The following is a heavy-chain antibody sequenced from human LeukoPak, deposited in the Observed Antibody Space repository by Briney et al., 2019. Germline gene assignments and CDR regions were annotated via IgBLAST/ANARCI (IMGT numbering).Heavy chain of an antibody. CDR3: ARDDAPVI. D-gene: IGHD2/OR15-2a*01. V-gene: IGHV3-53*01. CDR2: IYSDGST. CDR1: GFSVSDYY. J-gene: IGHJ4*02. Sequence: PGGSLRLSCAASGFSVSDYYMNWVRQAPGKGLEWVSFIYSDGSTYYADSVKGRFTISRDNSKNTLYLQMNSLRVEDTAVYYCARDDAPVIWGQGTLVTVSS.